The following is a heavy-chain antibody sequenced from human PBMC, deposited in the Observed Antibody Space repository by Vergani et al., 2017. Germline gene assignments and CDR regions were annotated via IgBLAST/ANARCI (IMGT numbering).Heavy chain of an antibody. J-gene: IGHJ4*02. CDR3: ARDPVDSSGWYDPGDY. V-gene: IGHV3-66*02. Sequence: VQLQESGPGLVKPSQTLSLTCTVSGGSISSGGYYMSWVRQAPGKGLEWVSVIYSGGSTYYADSVKGRFTISRDNSKNTLYLQMNSLRAEDTAVYYCARDPVDSSGWYDPGDYWGQGTLVTVSS. CDR2: IYSGGST. D-gene: IGHD6-19*01. CDR1: GGSISSGGYY.